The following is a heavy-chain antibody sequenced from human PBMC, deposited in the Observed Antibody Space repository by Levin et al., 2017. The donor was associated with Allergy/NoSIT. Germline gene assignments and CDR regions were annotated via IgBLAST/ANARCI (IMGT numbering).Heavy chain of an antibody. J-gene: IGHJ4*02. CDR2: IRYSGTT. CDR1: GGSISPYS. Sequence: PSETLSLTCTVSGGSISPYSWTWIRQSPGKGLDWIGYIRYSGTTSYNPSLEGRLTISLDTSKSQFSLRLSSVTDADTAMYYCARGHFDTRGYSNALEYWGQGILVTVSS. D-gene: IGHD3-22*01. CDR3: ARGHFDTRGYSNALEY. V-gene: IGHV4-59*03.